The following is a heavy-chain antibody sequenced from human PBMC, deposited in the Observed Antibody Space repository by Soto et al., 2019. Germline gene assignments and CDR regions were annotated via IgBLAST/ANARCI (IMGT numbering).Heavy chain of an antibody. CDR1: GGTFSSYA. CDR3: ARADECSGGSFYSSIDY. CDR2: IIPIFGTA. J-gene: IGHJ4*02. Sequence: QVQLVQSGAEVKKPGSSVKVSCKASGGTFSSYAISWVRQAPAQGLEWMGGIIPIFGTANYAQKFQGRVTITADESTSTAYMELSSLRSEDTAVYYCARADECSGGSFYSSIDYWGQGTLVTVSS. D-gene: IGHD2-15*01. V-gene: IGHV1-69*01.